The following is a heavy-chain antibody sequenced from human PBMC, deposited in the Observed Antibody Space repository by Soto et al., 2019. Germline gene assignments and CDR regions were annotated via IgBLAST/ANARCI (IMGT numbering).Heavy chain of an antibody. J-gene: IGHJ4*02. Sequence: QVQLVQSGAEVRKPGSSVKVSCKASGGTFSRHAISWVRQAPGQGLEWVGGIIPIFGTANHAQKFQGRVTIIADESKSTVYMELSSLRSEDTALYYCARGWGYDSNDYYYAYWGQGTLVLVSS. CDR3: ARGWGYDSNDYYYAY. D-gene: IGHD3-22*01. V-gene: IGHV1-69*01. CDR1: GGTFSRHA. CDR2: IIPIFGTA.